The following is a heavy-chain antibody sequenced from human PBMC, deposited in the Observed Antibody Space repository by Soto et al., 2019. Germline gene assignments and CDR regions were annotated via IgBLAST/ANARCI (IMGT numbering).Heavy chain of an antibody. Sequence: PGGSLRLSCAASGFTFSSYWMHWVRQAPGKGLVWVSRINSDGSSTSYADSVKGRFTISRDNAKNTLYLQMNSLRAEDTAVYYCARENDYGSGSYSYYYGMDVWGQGTTVTVSS. V-gene: IGHV3-74*01. D-gene: IGHD3-10*01. CDR1: GFTFSSYW. CDR3: ARENDYGSGSYSYYYGMDV. CDR2: INSDGSST. J-gene: IGHJ6*02.